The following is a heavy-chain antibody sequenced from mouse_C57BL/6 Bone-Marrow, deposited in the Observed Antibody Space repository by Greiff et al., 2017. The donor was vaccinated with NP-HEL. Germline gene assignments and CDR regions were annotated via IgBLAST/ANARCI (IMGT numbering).Heavy chain of an antibody. CDR1: GFTFSSYG. V-gene: IGHV5-6*02. CDR3: ARRGYPAWFAY. Sequence: EVKLVESGGDLVKPGGSLKLSCAASGFTFSSYGMSWVRPTPDKRLEWVATISSGGSYTYYPDSVKGRFTISRDNAKNTLYLQMSSLKSEDTAMYYCARRGYPAWFAYWGQGTLVTVSA. CDR2: ISSGGSYT. D-gene: IGHD2-2*01. J-gene: IGHJ3*01.